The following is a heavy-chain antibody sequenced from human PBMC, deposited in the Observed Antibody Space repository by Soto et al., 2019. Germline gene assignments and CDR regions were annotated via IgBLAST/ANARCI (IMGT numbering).Heavy chain of an antibody. D-gene: IGHD3-16*01. J-gene: IGHJ4*02. Sequence: GESLKISCKGSGYSFSSYWIGWVRQMPGKGLEWMGFIYPGDSETRYSPSFQGQVTISVDKSISTAYLQWSSLKASDTAIYYCARDYDYAIDYWGQGTLVTVSS. CDR3: ARDYDYAIDY. V-gene: IGHV5-51*01. CDR1: GYSFSSYW. CDR2: IYPGDSET.